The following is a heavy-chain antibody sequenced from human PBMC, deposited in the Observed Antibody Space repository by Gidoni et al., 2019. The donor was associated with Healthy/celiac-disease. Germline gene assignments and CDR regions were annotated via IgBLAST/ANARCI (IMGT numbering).Heavy chain of an antibody. CDR1: GGSISSSSDY. Sequence: QLQLQESGPGVGKPSETLSLSCTVSGGSISSSSDYWGWIRQPPGKGLEWIGSIYYSGSTYYNPSLKSRVTISVDTSKNQFSLKLSSVTAADTAVYYCARTRGDGYNLVFDYWGQGTLVTVSS. CDR3: ARTRGDGYNLVFDY. CDR2: IYYSGST. V-gene: IGHV4-39*01. D-gene: IGHD5-12*01. J-gene: IGHJ4*02.